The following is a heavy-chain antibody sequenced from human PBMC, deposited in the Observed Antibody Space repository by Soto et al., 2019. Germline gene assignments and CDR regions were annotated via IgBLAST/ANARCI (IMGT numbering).Heavy chain of an antibody. CDR2: INSDASST. V-gene: IGHV3-74*01. J-gene: IGHJ6*02. D-gene: IGHD1-26*01. Sequence: EVQLVESGGGVVQPGGSLRLSCAASGFTFNIYWMHWVRQAPGKGLVWVSRINSDASSTNYADSVKGRFTTSRDNAKNTLYLQMSSLRVEDTAVYYCARGVRSGSYPYYYCAMDVWGHGTTVTVSS. CDR1: GFTFNIYW. CDR3: ARGVRSGSYPYYYCAMDV.